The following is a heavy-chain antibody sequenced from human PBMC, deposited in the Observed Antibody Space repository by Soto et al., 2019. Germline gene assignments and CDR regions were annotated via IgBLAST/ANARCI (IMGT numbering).Heavy chain of an antibody. CDR1: GDSVTSGSHY. CDR2: IFYSENT. CDR3: ALYCSSTSCYGQWDY. J-gene: IGHJ4*02. V-gene: IGHV4-61*01. Sequence: SETLSLTCTVPGDSVTSGSHYWSWIRQPPGKGLEYIGYIFYSENTSYHPSLKSRVTISVDTSKNQFSLKLSSVTAADTAVYYCALYCSSTSCYGQWDYWGQGTLVTVSS. D-gene: IGHD2-2*01.